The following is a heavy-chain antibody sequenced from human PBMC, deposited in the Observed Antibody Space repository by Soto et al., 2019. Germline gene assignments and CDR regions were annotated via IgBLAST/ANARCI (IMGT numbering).Heavy chain of an antibody. CDR2: IIPIFGTA. V-gene: IGHV1-69*01. D-gene: IGHD3-22*01. J-gene: IGHJ6*02. CDR1: GGTFSSYA. CDR3: ARLITMIVVVTPYYYGMDV. Sequence: QVQLVQSGAEVKKPGSSVKVSCKASGGTFSSYAISWVRQAPGQGLEWMGGIIPIFGTANYAQKFQGRVTITADESTNTAYMELSSLRSEDTAVYYCARLITMIVVVTPYYYGMDVWGQGTTVTVSS.